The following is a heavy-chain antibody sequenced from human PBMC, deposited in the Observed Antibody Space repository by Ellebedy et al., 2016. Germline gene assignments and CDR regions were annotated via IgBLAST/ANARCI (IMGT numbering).Heavy chain of an antibody. Sequence: GESLKISXAASGFTFSSYSMNWVRQAPGKGLEWVSSISSSSSYIYYADSVKGRFTISRDNAKNSLYLQMNSLRAEDTAVYYCATDTIFGVVSHSFDYWGQGTLVTVSS. CDR2: ISSSSSYI. J-gene: IGHJ4*02. CDR1: GFTFSSYS. V-gene: IGHV3-21*01. D-gene: IGHD3-3*01. CDR3: ATDTIFGVVSHSFDY.